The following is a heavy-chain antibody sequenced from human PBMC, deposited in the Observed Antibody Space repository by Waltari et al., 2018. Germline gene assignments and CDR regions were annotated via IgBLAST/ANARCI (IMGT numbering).Heavy chain of an antibody. CDR3: ARESSSGNNYFDY. V-gene: IGHV1-2*06. CDR1: GYTFTAYS. J-gene: IGHJ4*02. CDR2: INSNSGTT. Sequence: QVQLVHSGTEVKQPGASVKVSCKASGYTFTAYSIHWVGQAPGQGLEWMGRINSNSGTTNYAQKFKGRVTMTRDTSISTAYLELSSLRSDDTAVFYCARESSSGNNYFDYWGQGTLVTVSS. D-gene: IGHD6-19*01.